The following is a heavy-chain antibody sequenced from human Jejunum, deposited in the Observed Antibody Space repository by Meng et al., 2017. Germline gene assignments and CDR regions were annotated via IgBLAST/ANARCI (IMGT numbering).Heavy chain of an antibody. CDR3: AREGIAVAGPDY. CDR1: AYTFTSYA. Sequence: QVQLVQSGAEVKKPGASLKVSCKASAYTFTSYAMHWVRQAPGQRLEWMGWINAGNGNTKYSQKFQGRVTITRDTSASTAYMELSSLRSEDTAVYYCAREGIAVAGPDYWGQGTLVTVSS. D-gene: IGHD6-19*01. CDR2: INAGNGNT. V-gene: IGHV1-3*01. J-gene: IGHJ4*02.